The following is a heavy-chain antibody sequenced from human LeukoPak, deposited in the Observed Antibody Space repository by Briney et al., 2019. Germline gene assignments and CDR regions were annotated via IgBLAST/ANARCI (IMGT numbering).Heavy chain of an antibody. J-gene: IGHJ6*02. V-gene: IGHV5-51*01. Sequence: GESLKISCKGSGYSFTSYWIGWVRQMPGKGLEWMGIIYPGDSDTRYSPSFQGQVTISADKSISTAYLQWSSLKASDTAMYYCARQILGVAAAVTHYYGMDVWGQGTTVTVSS. CDR1: GYSFTSYW. D-gene: IGHD6-13*01. CDR2: IYPGDSDT. CDR3: ARQILGVAAAVTHYYGMDV.